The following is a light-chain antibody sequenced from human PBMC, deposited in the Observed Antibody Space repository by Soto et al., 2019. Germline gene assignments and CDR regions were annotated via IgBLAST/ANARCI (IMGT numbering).Light chain of an antibody. CDR2: GAS. J-gene: IGKJ5*01. V-gene: IGKV3-20*01. CDR1: QSVSSSY. Sequence: EIVWRHSPGTLSLNTGERATLSCRASQSVSSSYLAWYQQKPGQAPRLLIYGASSRATGIPDRFSGSGSGTDFTLTISRLEPEDFAVYYCQQYGSSPRIPFGQGTRLENK. CDR3: QQYGSSPRIP.